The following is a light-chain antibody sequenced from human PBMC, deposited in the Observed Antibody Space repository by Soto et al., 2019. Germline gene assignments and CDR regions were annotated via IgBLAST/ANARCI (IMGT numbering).Light chain of an antibody. J-gene: IGLJ1*01. V-gene: IGLV2-23*01. CDR1: SSDIGTYNL. CDR3: CSYAGSNTYV. CDR2: EGS. Sequence: QSALTQPASVSRSPGQSITISCTGTSSDIGTYNLVSRYQQHPGKAPQLIIYEGSKRPSGVSNRFSGSKSGNTASLTISGLQAEDDADYYCCSYAGSNTYVFGTGTKLTVL.